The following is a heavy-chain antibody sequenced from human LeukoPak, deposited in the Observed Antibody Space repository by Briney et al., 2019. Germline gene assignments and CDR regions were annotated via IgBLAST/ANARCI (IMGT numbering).Heavy chain of an antibody. Sequence: SETLSLTCTVSGGSISSYYWSWIRQPPGKGLEWIGYIYYSGSTNYNPSLKSRVTISVDTSKNQFSLKLSHVTAADTAVYYCARLDSSGYSDYWGQGTLVTVSS. V-gene: IGHV4-59*08. CDR2: IYYSGST. CDR3: ARLDSSGYSDY. J-gene: IGHJ4*02. CDR1: GGSISSYY. D-gene: IGHD3-22*01.